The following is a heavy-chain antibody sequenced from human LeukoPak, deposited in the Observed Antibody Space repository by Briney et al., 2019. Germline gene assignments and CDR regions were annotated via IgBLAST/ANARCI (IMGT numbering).Heavy chain of an antibody. CDR1: GGTFSSYA. D-gene: IGHD3-22*01. V-gene: IGHV1-69*05. J-gene: IGHJ1*01. Sequence: SVKVSCKASGGTFSSYAISWVRQAPGQGLEWMGGINPIFGTASYAQKLQGRVTMTTDTSTSTAYMELRSLRSDDTAVYYCASTQLTYYYDSSAYYSEYFQHWGQGTLVTVSS. CDR2: INPIFGTA. CDR3: ASTQLTYYYDSSAYYSEYFQH.